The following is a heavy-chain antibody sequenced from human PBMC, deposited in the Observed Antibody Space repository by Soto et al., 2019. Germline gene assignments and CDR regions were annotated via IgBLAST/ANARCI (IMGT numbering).Heavy chain of an antibody. CDR3: ARCPIVPAHARTLNWFDP. Sequence: GGSLRLSCAASGFTFSSYWMSWVRQAPGKGLEWVANIKQDGSEKYYVDSVKGRFTISRDNAKNSLYLQMNSLRAEDTAVYYCARCPIVPAHARTLNWFDPWGQGTLVTVSS. CDR2: IKQDGSEK. D-gene: IGHD2-2*01. J-gene: IGHJ5*02. CDR1: GFTFSSYW. V-gene: IGHV3-7*05.